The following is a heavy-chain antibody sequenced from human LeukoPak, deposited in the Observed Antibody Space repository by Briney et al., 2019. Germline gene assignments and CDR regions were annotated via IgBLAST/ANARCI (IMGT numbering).Heavy chain of an antibody. CDR1: GYTFTSYD. CDR2: MNPNSGNT. D-gene: IGHD6-19*01. CDR3: ARPGQWLVGGGYYFDY. Sequence: ASVNVSCKASGYTFTSYDINWVRQATGQGLEWMGWMNPNSGNTGYAQKFQGRVTMTRNTSISTAYMELSSLRSEDTAVYYCARPGQWLVGGGYYFDYWGQGTLVTVSS. V-gene: IGHV1-8*01. J-gene: IGHJ4*02.